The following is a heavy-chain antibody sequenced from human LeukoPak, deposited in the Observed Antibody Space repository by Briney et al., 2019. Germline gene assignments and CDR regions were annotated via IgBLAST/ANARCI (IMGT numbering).Heavy chain of an antibody. CDR1: GGTFSSHA. D-gene: IGHD3-22*01. CDR2: IIPIFGTA. CDR3: AREVIRDSSGYAGNFDY. Sequence: SVKVSCKASGGTFSSHAISWGRQAPGQGLEWMGGIIPIFGTANYAQKFQGRVTITADESTSTAYMELSSLRSEDTAVYYCAREVIRDSSGYAGNFDYWGQGTPVTVSS. J-gene: IGHJ4*02. V-gene: IGHV1-69*13.